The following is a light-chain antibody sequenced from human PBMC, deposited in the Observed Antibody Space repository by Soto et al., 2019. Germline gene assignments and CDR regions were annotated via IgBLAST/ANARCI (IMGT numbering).Light chain of an antibody. J-gene: IGKJ3*01. Sequence: DIQMTQSPSSLSASVGDRVTISCRASQDMNNYLAWYQQKPGKAHKLLISAASTLPSGVPTRFSGSGSGTDLTLTIGSLQPEGVATFYCQQHKSAPPITFCPGPKV. CDR1: QDMNNY. CDR3: QQHKSAPPIT. V-gene: IGKV1-27*01. CDR2: AAS.